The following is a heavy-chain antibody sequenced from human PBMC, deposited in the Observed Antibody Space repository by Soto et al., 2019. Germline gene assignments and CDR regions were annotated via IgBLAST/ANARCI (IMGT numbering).Heavy chain of an antibody. D-gene: IGHD2-15*01. CDR1: GYTFTSYY. CDR3: ARDPLPHCSGGSCYSPFL. CDR2: INPSGGST. V-gene: IGHV1-46*01. Sequence: ASVKVSCKASGYTFTSYYMHWVRQAPGQGLEWMGIINPSGGSTSYAQKFQGRVTMTRDTSTSTVYMELSSLRSEDTAVYYCARDPLPHCSGGSCYSPFLWGQGTLVTVSS. J-gene: IGHJ4*02.